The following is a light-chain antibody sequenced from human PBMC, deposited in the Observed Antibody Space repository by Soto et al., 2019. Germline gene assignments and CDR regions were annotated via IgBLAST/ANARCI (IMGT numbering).Light chain of an antibody. Sequence: DIQITQSPSSLSASVGDRVTITCQASQDISNYLNWYQQKPGQAPKLLIYDASNLETGVPSRFSGSGSGTDFTFTIISLQPEDIATYYCQQYSHLITFGQGTRLEVK. CDR2: DAS. CDR1: QDISNY. J-gene: IGKJ5*01. CDR3: QQYSHLIT. V-gene: IGKV1-33*01.